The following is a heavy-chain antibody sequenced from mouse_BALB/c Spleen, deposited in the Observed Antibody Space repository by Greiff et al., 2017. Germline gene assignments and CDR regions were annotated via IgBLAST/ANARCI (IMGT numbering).Heavy chain of an antibody. J-gene: IGHJ4*01. CDR1: GYSFTSYW. V-gene: IGHV1-5*01. CDR2: IYPGNSDT. Sequence: EVQLQQSGTVLARPGASVKMSCKASGYSFTSYWMHWVKQRPGQGLEWIGAIYPGNSDTSYNQKFKGKAKLTAVTSASTAYMELSSLTNEDSAVYYCIYGSSFYYYAMDYWGQGTSVTVSS. D-gene: IGHD1-1*01. CDR3: IYGSSFYYYAMDY.